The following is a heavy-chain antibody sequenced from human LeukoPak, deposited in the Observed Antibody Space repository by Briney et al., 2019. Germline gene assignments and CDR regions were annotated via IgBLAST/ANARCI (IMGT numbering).Heavy chain of an antibody. D-gene: IGHD3-9*01. V-gene: IGHV1-24*01. CDR1: GYTLTELS. J-gene: IGHJ6*03. CDR3: ARTQSYFDWLLNYYYYYMDV. CDR2: FDPEDGET. Sequence: GASVKVSCKVSGYTLTELSMHWVRQAPGKGLEWMGGFDPEDGETIYAQKIQGRVTMTEDTSTDTAYMELSSPRSEDTAVYYCARTQSYFDWLLNYYYYYMDVWGKGTTVTISS.